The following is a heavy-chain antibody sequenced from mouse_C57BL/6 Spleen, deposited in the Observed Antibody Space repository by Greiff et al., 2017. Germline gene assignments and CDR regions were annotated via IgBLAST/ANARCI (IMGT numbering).Heavy chain of an antibody. V-gene: IGHV1-64*01. D-gene: IGHD1-1*02. Sequence: QVQLQQPGAELVKPGASVKLSCKASGYTFTSYWMHWVKQRPGQGLEWIGMIHPNSGSTNYKEKFKSKATLTVVNSSSTAYVQLSSLTSADSAVYYRARGGWDYWGQGTTLTVSS. CDR3: ARGGWDY. CDR2: IHPNSGST. J-gene: IGHJ2*01. CDR1: GYTFTSYW.